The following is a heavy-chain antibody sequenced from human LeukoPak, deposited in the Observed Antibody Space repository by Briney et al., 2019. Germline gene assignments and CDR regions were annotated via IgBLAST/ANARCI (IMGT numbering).Heavy chain of an antibody. J-gene: IGHJ4*02. CDR3: AASPDYYDSSGYSYYFDY. Sequence: SVKVSCKASGFTFTSSAVQWVRQPRGQRLEWIGWMVVGSGNTNYAQKFQERVTITRDMSTSTAYMELSSLRSEDTAVYYCAASPDYYDSSGYSYYFDYWGQGTLVTVSS. D-gene: IGHD3-22*01. CDR1: GFTFTSSA. V-gene: IGHV1-58*01. CDR2: MVVGSGNT.